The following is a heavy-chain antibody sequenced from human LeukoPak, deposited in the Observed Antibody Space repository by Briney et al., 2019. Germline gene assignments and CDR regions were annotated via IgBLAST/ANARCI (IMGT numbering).Heavy chain of an antibody. Sequence: TGGSLRLSCAASGFTLSSHAMHWVRQAPGKGLEWVAVISYDGSDKYYADSVRGRFTISRDNSKNTLYLQMNSLRAEDTAMYYCARDGDYYYDSSGLDYWGQGTLVTVSS. J-gene: IGHJ4*02. D-gene: IGHD3-22*01. V-gene: IGHV3-30*04. CDR2: ISYDGSDK. CDR3: ARDGDYYYDSSGLDY. CDR1: GFTLSSHA.